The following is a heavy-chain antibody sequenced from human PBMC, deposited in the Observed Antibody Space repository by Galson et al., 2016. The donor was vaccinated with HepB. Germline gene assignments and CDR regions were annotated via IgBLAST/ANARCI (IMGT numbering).Heavy chain of an antibody. CDR3: ARTFQLGVRLPT. Sequence: SLRLSCAASGFSVSSNYMSWVRQAPGKGLEWVSIIYSGGSKYYADSVKGRFTISRDNSKNTLYLQMNSLRGEDTAMYYCARTFQLGVRLPTWGQGTLVTVSS. CDR2: IYSGGSK. D-gene: IGHD6-6*01. J-gene: IGHJ5*02. CDR1: GFSVSSNY. V-gene: IGHV3-53*01.